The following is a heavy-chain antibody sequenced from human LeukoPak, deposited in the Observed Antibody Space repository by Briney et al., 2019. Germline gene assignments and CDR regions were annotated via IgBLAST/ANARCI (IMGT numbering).Heavy chain of an antibody. V-gene: IGHV1-18*01. CDR3: ARDDCSSTSCSPPLDY. D-gene: IGHD2-2*01. CDR2: ISAYNGNK. CDR1: GYTFTSYG. Sequence: ASVKVSCKASGYTFTSYGISWVRQAPGQGLEWMGWISAYNGNKNYAQKLQGRVTMTTDTSTSTAYMELRSLRSDDTAVYYCARDDCSSTSCSPPLDYWGQGTLVTVSS. J-gene: IGHJ4*02.